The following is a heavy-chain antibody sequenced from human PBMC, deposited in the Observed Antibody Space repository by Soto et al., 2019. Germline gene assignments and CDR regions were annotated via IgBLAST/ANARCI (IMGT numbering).Heavy chain of an antibody. J-gene: IGHJ5*02. CDR3: ARGRAAAGTKGFDP. CDR1: GYTFTSYD. Sequence: QVQLVQSGAEVKKPGASVKVSCKASGYTFTSYDINWVRQATGQGLEWMGWMNPNSGNTGYAQKFQGRVTMTRNTSINTAYMELSSLRSEDTAVYYCARGRAAAGTKGFDPWGQGTLVTVSS. D-gene: IGHD6-13*01. CDR2: MNPNSGNT. V-gene: IGHV1-8*01.